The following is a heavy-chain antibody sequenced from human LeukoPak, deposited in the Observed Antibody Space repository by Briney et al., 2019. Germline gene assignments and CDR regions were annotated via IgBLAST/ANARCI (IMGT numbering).Heavy chain of an antibody. Sequence: GGSLRLSCAASGFTFSSYEMNWVRQAPGKGLEWVSYISSSGSTIYYADSVKGRFTISRDNAKNSLYLQMNSLRVEDTAVYYCAKPGWDLPANDAFDIWGLGTLVTVSS. J-gene: IGHJ3*02. D-gene: IGHD1-26*01. CDR2: ISSSGSTI. CDR1: GFTFSSYE. V-gene: IGHV3-48*03. CDR3: AKPGWDLPANDAFDI.